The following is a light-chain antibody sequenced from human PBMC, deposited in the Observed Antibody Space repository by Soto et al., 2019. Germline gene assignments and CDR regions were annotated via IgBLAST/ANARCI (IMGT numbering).Light chain of an antibody. V-gene: IGKV3-11*01. CDR2: DAS. J-gene: IGKJ1*01. Sequence: EIVLTQSPATLSLSPGERATLSCRASQSVSTFLAWYQHKPGQAPMLLIYDASNMATGIPDRFRGSGSGTDFTLTISSLEPEDFALYYCQQGTDWPPGTFGQGTKVDI. CDR1: QSVSTF. CDR3: QQGTDWPPGT.